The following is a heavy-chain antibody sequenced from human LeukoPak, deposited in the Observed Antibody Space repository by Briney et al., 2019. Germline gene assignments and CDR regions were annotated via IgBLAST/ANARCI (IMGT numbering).Heavy chain of an antibody. V-gene: IGHV4-4*07. D-gene: IGHD3-10*01. CDR2: ISASGNT. CDR1: GASIRTYY. J-gene: IGHJ4*02. Sequence: PETLSLTCTVSGASIRTYYWSWIRRPAGKGLEWIGRISASGNTDHNPSLKSRVTMSVDTSKNQVSLNLNTVTAADTAVYYCASSLYYYTSGAGFDYWGQGTLVTVSA. CDR3: ASSLYYYTSGAGFDY.